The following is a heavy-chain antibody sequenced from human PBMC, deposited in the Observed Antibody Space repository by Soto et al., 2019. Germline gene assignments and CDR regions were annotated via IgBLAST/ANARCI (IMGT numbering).Heavy chain of an antibody. CDR3: AKNTNYRDSSFYYGVFDI. Sequence: DVQLMESGGCLVQPGGSLRLSCAASGFTFSYYWMTWVRQAPGKGLEWVANIRRDGGEEHYVDSVKCRFSVSKDNAKESLYLKMNRLKIEDTAVYYCAKNTNYRDSSFYYGVFDIWGQGTMVTVSS. CDR2: IRRDGGEE. D-gene: IGHD3-22*01. J-gene: IGHJ3*02. CDR1: GFTFSYYW. V-gene: IGHV3-7*05.